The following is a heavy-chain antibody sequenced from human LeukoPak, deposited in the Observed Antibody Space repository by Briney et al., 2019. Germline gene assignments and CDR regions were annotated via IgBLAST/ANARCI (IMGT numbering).Heavy chain of an antibody. CDR1: GGTFSSYA. Sequence: GASVKVSCKASGGTFSSYAISWVRQAPGQGLEWMGGIIPIFGTANYAQKFQGRVTITADESTSTAYMELSSLRSEDTAVYYCASHPGIAVAGSSPYYHYMDVWGKGTTVTISS. D-gene: IGHD6-19*01. V-gene: IGHV1-69*13. J-gene: IGHJ6*03. CDR3: ASHPGIAVAGSSPYYHYMDV. CDR2: IIPIFGTA.